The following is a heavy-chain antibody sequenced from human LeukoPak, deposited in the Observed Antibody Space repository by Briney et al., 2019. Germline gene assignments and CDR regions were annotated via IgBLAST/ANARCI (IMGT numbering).Heavy chain of an antibody. CDR1: GFTVSSNY. J-gene: IGHJ4*02. Sequence: GGSLRLSCAASGFTVSSNYMSWVRQAPGKGLEWVSVIYSGGSTYYADSVKGRSTISRDNSKNTLYLQMNSLRTEDTAVYDCARAATSGSYSFDYWGQGTLVTVSS. D-gene: IGHD1-26*01. CDR3: ARAATSGSYSFDY. V-gene: IGHV3-66*02. CDR2: IYSGGST.